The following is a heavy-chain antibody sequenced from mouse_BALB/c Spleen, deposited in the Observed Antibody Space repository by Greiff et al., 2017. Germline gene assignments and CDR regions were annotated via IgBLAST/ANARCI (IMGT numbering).Heavy chain of an antibody. Sequence: EVHLVESGGGLVQPGGSLRLSCATSGFTFTDYYMSWVRQPPGKALEWLGFIRNKANGYTTEYSASVKGRFTISRDNSQSILYLQMNTLRAEDSATYYCARGQLGFDYWGQGTTLTVSS. V-gene: IGHV7-3*02. CDR2: IRNKANGYTT. CDR1: GFTFTDYY. D-gene: IGHD4-1*02. CDR3: ARGQLGFDY. J-gene: IGHJ2*01.